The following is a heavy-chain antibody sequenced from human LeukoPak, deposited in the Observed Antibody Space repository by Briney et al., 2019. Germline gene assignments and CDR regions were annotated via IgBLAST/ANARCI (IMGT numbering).Heavy chain of an antibody. V-gene: IGHV3-64D*06. CDR3: VKDLNGTWSFDY. CDR1: GFTFSAYF. J-gene: IGHJ4*02. CDR2: ISSNEYDT. D-gene: IGHD2-8*01. Sequence: GSLRLSCSASGFTFSAYFMHWVRQAPGKGLEYVSSISSNEYDTYYADSVKGRFTISRDNSKNTLFLQMSSLRAEDTAVYYCVKDLNGTWSFDYWGQGTLVTVSS.